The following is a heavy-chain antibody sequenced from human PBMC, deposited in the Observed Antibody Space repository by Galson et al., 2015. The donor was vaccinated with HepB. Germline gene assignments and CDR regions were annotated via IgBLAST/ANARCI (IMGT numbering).Heavy chain of an antibody. CDR1: GGTFSSYA. V-gene: IGHV1-69*04. CDR3: ARGKEGSGNAHDLDY. Sequence: SVKVSCKASGGTFSSYAISWVRQAPGQGLEWMGRIIPILGIANYAQKFQGRVTITADKSTSTAYMELSSLRSEDTAVYYCARGKEGSGNAHDLDYWGQGTLVTVSS. D-gene: IGHD3-10*01. J-gene: IGHJ4*02. CDR2: IIPILGIA.